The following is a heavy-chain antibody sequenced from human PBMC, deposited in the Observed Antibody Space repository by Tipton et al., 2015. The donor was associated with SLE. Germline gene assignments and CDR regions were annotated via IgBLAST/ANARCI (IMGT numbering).Heavy chain of an antibody. CDR3: ARRRAATGLVSERGWFDP. CDR2: IYHSGST. Sequence: TLSLTCTVSGYSISSGYYWGWIRQPPGKGLEWIGSIYHSGSTYHNPSLKSRVTISRDTSKNQFALRRSSVTAADSAVYYCARRRAATGLVSERGWFDPWDQGALVTASS. J-gene: IGHJ5*02. CDR1: GYSISSGYY. V-gene: IGHV4-38-2*02. D-gene: IGHD3/OR15-3a*01.